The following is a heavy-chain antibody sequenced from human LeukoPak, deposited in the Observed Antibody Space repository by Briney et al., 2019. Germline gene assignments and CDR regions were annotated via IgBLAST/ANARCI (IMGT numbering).Heavy chain of an antibody. V-gene: IGHV4-39*01. CDR3: ARHPLDYYYFYYMDV. J-gene: IGHJ6*03. Sequence: SETLSLTCAVYGGSFSGYYWGWIRQPPGKGLEWIGSISYSGSTLYNPSLKSRVTISVDTSKNQFSLKLSSVTAADTAVYFCARHPLDYYYFYYMDVWGKGTTVTVSS. CDR1: GGSFSGYY. CDR2: ISYSGST.